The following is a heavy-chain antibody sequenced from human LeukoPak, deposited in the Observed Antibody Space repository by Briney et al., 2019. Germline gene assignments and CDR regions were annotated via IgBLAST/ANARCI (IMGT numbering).Heavy chain of an antibody. CDR1: GGSISSYY. Sequence: PSETLSLTCTVSGGSISSYYWGWIRQPPGKGLEWIGSIYYSGSTYYNPSLKSRVTISVDTSKNQFSLKLSSVTAADTAVYYCASAVEMATFDYWGQGTLVTVSS. CDR3: ASAVEMATFDY. D-gene: IGHD5-24*01. V-gene: IGHV4-39*01. J-gene: IGHJ4*02. CDR2: IYYSGST.